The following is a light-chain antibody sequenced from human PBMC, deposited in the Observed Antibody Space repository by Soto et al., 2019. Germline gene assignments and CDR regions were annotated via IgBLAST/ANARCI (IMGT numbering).Light chain of an antibody. CDR3: CSFAGSYTHYV. J-gene: IGLJ1*01. CDR2: DVS. CDR1: SSDVGGYYY. V-gene: IGLV2-11*01. Sequence: QSVLTQPRSVSGSPGQSVTISCTGSSSDVGGYYYVSWYQQHPGKAPRLMIYDVSKRPSGVPDRFSGSKSGNTASLTISGLQAEDEADYYCCSFAGSYTHYVFGTGTKSPS.